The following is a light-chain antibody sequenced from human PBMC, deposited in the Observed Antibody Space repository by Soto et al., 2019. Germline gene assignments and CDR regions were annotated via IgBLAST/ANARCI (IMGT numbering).Light chain of an antibody. CDR1: QSVSSSY. V-gene: IGKV3-20*01. CDR2: GAS. J-gene: IGKJ2*01. CDR3: QQYGSSPHT. Sequence: EIVLTQSPGTLSLSPGERATLSCRASQSVSSSYLAWYQHKPGQAPRLLIYGASSSATAIPDRFSGSGSGTDFTLTISRLEPEDFAVYYCQQYGSSPHTFGQGTKLEIK.